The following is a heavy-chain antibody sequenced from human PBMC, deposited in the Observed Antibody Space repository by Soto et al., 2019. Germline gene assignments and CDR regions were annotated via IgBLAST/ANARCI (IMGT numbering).Heavy chain of an antibody. V-gene: IGHV3-30*03. Sequence: GGSLRLSCAASGFTFSSYGMHWVRQAPGKGLEWVAVISYDGSNKYYADSVKGRFTISRDNSKNTLYLQMNSLRAEDTAVYYCASSSGPGAFDIWGQGTMVTVSS. CDR1: GFTFSSYG. J-gene: IGHJ3*02. CDR3: ASSSGPGAFDI. CDR2: ISYDGSNK. D-gene: IGHD3-22*01.